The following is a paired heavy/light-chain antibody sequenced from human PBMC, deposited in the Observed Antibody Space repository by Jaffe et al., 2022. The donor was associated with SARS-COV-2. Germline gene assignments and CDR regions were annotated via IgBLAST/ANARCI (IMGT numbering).Heavy chain of an antibody. V-gene: IGHV3-30*18. Sequence: QVQLVEAGGDVVQPGRSLRLSCIASEFRFSSYGMHWVRQAPGKGLQWLAFISYDEKNIYYAGAVKGRFTISRDNSQNTLYLQMNDLGVEDSATYYCAKDFWGSTVAGIGSWGLGTRVFVSS. CDR2: ISYDEKNI. D-gene: IGHD6-19*01. J-gene: IGHJ1*01. CDR1: EFRFSSYG. CDR3: AKDFWGSTVAGIGS.
Light chain of an antibody. CDR2: LGS. CDR3: MQALEPPFT. Sequence: DIVMIQSPLSLPVTPGEPASISCRSNQNLLHNNGYNYLDWYLQRPGQSPQLLIYLGSNRAPGVPDRFSGSGSRTDFTLKISRVEAEDVGVYYCMQALEPPFTFGGGTALEI. V-gene: IGKV2-28*01. CDR1: QNLLHNNGYNY. J-gene: IGKJ4*01.